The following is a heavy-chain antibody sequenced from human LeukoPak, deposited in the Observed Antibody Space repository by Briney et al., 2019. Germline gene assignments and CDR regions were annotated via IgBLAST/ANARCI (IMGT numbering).Heavy chain of an antibody. J-gene: IGHJ4*02. CDR2: IIPIFGTA. V-gene: IGHV1-69*01. D-gene: IGHD1-26*01. CDR1: GYTLTELS. Sequence: GASVKVSCKVSGYTLTELSMHWVRQAPGQGLEWMGGIIPIFGTANYAQKFQGRVTITADESTSTAYMELSSLRSEDTAVYYCARGYHHWGQGTLVTVSS. CDR3: ARGYHH.